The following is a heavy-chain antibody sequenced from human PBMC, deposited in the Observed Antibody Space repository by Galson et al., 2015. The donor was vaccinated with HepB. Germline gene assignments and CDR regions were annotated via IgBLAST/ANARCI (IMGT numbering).Heavy chain of an antibody. J-gene: IGHJ4*02. CDR1: GFTFSSYE. Sequence: SLRLSCAASGFTFSSYEMNWVRQAPGKGLEWVSYISSSGSTIYYADSVKGRFTISRDNAKNSLYLQMNSLRAEDTAVYYCARATPNYDCWSGYYLSGLDRDQSLDYWGQGTLVTVSS. D-gene: IGHD3-3*01. CDR2: ISSSGSTI. CDR3: ARATPNYDCWSGYYLSGLDRDQSLDY. V-gene: IGHV3-48*03.